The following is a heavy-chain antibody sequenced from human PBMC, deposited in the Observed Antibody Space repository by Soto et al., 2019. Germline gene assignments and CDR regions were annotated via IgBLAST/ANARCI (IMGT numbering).Heavy chain of an antibody. Sequence: QVQLVESGGGVVQPGRSLRLSCGASGFSFSSYGMHWVRQAPGKGLEWLTVVGHDGSAQEYADSVKGRFTISRDNSKNTLYLQMDSLRAEDTAVYYCAKEFLPIPMVYWYFDLWGRGTLVTVSS. CDR3: AKEFLPIPMVYWYFDL. CDR1: GFSFSSYG. V-gene: IGHV3-30*18. D-gene: IGHD3-10*01. J-gene: IGHJ2*01. CDR2: VGHDGSAQ.